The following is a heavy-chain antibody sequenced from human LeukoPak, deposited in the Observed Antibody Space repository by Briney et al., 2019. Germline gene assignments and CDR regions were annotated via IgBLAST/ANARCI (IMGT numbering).Heavy chain of an antibody. Sequence: SETLSLTCAVSGCSVNRGTFFWTWIRQPPGKGLEWIGYISNSGSTNYNPSLKSRVTISSDTSKTQFPLRLTSVTAADTAVYYCARSPSGYRFDSWGQGTLVTVSS. J-gene: IGHJ4*02. V-gene: IGHV4-61*01. CDR1: GCSVNRGTFF. D-gene: IGHD3-22*01. CDR2: ISNSGST. CDR3: ARSPSGYRFDS.